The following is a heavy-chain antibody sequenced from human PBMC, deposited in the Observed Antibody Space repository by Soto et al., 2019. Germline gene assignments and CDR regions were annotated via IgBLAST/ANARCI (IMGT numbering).Heavy chain of an antibody. CDR3: ARVHVTVVAGSPFDY. CDR2: IYHAGTT. D-gene: IGHD6-19*01. J-gene: IGHJ4*01. Sequence: SETLSRTCTVSGYSLSSGSYWSWIRQPPGKRPEWLASIYHAGTTFSNPSLKSRIPLSVATSPKQFSHTLTSVTAADTAVHSCARVHVTVVAGSPFDYWGHGTLGTVSS. V-gene: IGHV4-38-2*02. CDR1: GYSLSSGSY.